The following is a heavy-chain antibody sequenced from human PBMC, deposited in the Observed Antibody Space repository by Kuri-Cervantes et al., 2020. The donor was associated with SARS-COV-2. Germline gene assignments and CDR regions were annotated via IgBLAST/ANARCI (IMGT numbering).Heavy chain of an antibody. Sequence: GESLKISCAAPGFTFSSYDMHWVRQATGKGLEWVSAIGTAGGTYYPGSVKGRFTISRENAKNSLYLQMNSLRAGDTAVYYCAREAVAGSNWFDPWGQGTLVTVSS. V-gene: IGHV3-13*04. CDR2: IGTAGGT. D-gene: IGHD6-19*01. J-gene: IGHJ5*02. CDR1: GFTFSSYD. CDR3: AREAVAGSNWFDP.